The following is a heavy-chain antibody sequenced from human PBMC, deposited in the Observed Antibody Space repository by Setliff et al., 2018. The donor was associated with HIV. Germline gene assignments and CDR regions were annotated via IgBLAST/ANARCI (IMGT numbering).Heavy chain of an antibody. V-gene: IGHV3-9*01. Sequence: GGSLRLSCAASGFTFGDYAMHWVRQAPGKGLEWVSGISWNSGSIGYADSVKGRFTISRDNAKNSLFLQMNSLRAEDTAVYYCGSVAGTRGAFDIWGQGTMVTVSS. CDR3: GSVAGTRGAFDI. J-gene: IGHJ3*02. CDR1: GFTFGDYA. CDR2: ISWNSGSI. D-gene: IGHD6-19*01.